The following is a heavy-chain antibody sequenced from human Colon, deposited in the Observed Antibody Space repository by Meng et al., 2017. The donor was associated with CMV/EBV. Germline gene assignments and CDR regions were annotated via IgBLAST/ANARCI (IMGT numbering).Heavy chain of an antibody. J-gene: IGHJ4*02. Sequence: LSCAASGVTFSSSGMSWVRQAPGKGLEWVSGISGTATSTYYADSVKGRFTISRDNSKNTLYLQMNSLRADDTAVYYCAKDNGWLSAYWGQGTLVTVSS. CDR2: ISGTATST. V-gene: IGHV3-23*01. CDR1: GVTFSSSG. CDR3: AKDNGWLSAY. D-gene: IGHD3-22*01.